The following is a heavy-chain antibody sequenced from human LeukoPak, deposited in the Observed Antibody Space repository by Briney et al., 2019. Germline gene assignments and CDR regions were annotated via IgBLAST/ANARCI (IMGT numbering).Heavy chain of an antibody. CDR3: ARNGGRWPFYYYYMDV. CDR2: IYHSGST. V-gene: IGHV4-34*01. D-gene: IGHD5-24*01. Sequence: TSETLSLTCGVYGGSFSGYYWSWIRQPPGKGLEWIGSIYHSGSTYYNPSLKSRVTISVDTSKNQFSLKLSSVTAADTAVYYCARNGGRWPFYYYYMDVWGKGTTVTVSS. CDR1: GGSFSGYY. J-gene: IGHJ6*03.